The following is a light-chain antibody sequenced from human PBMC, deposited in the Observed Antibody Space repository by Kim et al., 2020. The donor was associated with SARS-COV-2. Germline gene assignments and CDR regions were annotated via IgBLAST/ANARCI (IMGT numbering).Light chain of an antibody. V-gene: IGKV3-20*01. CDR1: QSVSNNY. CDR3: QQYGSSPPWT. J-gene: IGKJ1*01. CDR2: DAS. Sequence: PGERATLSCRASQSVSNNYLASYQQKPGQAPRLLIYDASRRATGMPDRFSGSGSGTDFTLTISRLEPEDFAVYYCQQYGSSPPWTFGQGTKVDIK.